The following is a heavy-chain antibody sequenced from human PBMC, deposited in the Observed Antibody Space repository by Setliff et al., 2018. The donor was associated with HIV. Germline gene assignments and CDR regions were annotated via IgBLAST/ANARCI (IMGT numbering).Heavy chain of an antibody. CDR1: GYTFTSYD. D-gene: IGHD6-19*01. J-gene: IGHJ6*03. CDR2: MNPNSGNT. CDR3: ARGAWYTSGWYSSRYMDV. V-gene: IGHV1-8*02. Sequence: GASVKVSCKASGYTFTSYDINWVRQATGQGLEWMGWMNPNSGNTGYAQKFQGRVTMTRSTSISTAYMELSSLRSEDTAVYYCARGAWYTSGWYSSRYMDVWGKGTTVTVSS.